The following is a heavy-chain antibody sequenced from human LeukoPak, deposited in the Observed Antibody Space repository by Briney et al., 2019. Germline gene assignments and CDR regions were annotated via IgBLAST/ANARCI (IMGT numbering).Heavy chain of an antibody. V-gene: IGHV3-30*18. D-gene: IGHD2-2*01. CDR3: AKGLRCSSTSCSSPWLDY. CDR1: GFTFSSYW. CDR2: IFYDGSIQ. J-gene: IGHJ4*02. Sequence: GGSLRLSCAASGFTFSSYWMSWVRQAPGKGLEWVAVIFYDGSIQYYADSVRGRFTISRDNSKNTLYLQMNSLRAEDTAVYYCAKGLRCSSTSCSSPWLDYWGQGTLVTVSS.